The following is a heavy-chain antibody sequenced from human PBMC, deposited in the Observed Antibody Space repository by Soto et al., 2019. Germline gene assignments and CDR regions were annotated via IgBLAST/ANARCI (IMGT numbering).Heavy chain of an antibody. CDR2: ISYNGRT. V-gene: IGHV4-59*08. CDR1: GVSISGPITSYY. D-gene: IGHD1-26*01. CDR3: ARQGGGRYYSAFDV. J-gene: IGHJ3*01. Sequence: QVQLQESGPGLVKPSETLSLTCTVSGVSISGPITSYYWTWIRQPPGKGLEWIGYISYNGRTNYSPSLRSRVTISLDTSTNQFFLKLSSVTAADTAVYYCARQGGGRYYSAFDVWGQGKMVSASS.